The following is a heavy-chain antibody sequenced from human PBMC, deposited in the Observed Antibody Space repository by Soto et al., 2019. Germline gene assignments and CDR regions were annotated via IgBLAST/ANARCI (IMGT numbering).Heavy chain of an antibody. D-gene: IGHD3-10*01. CDR1: GGTFSSYA. CDR3: ASVVRGTSWFDP. J-gene: IGHJ5*02. Sequence: GASVKVSCKASGGTFSSYAIIWVRQAPGQGLEWMGGIIPIFGTANYAQKFQGRVTITADKSTSTAYMELSSLRSEDTAVYYCASVVRGTSWFDPWGQGTLVTVSS. CDR2: IIPIFGTA. V-gene: IGHV1-69*06.